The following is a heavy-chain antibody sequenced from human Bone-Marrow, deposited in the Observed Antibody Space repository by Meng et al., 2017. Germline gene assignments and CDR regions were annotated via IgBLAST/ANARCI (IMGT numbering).Heavy chain of an antibody. J-gene: IGHJ4*02. CDR1: GYTFTSYY. V-gene: IGHV1-2*02. CDR2: INPNTGGT. D-gene: IGHD4/OR15-4a*01. Sequence: ASVKVSCKASGYTFTSYYMHWVRQAPGQGLEWMGCINPNTGGTNYAQQFQGRVTMTSDTSISMPYMELSSLIADDTAVYYCARGDGAAPPFDYWGQGTLVTVSS. CDR3: ARGDGAAPPFDY.